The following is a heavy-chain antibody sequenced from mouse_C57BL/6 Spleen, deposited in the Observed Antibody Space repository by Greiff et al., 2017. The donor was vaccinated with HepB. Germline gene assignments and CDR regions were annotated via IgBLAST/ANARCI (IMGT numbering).Heavy chain of an antibody. J-gene: IGHJ3*01. CDR3: ARGTPLVGGFAY. V-gene: IGHV1-53*01. CDR1: GYTFTSYW. Sequence: QVQLQQPGTELVKPGASVKLSCKASGYTFTSYWMHWVKQRPGQGLEWIGNINPSNGGTNYNEKFKSKATLTVDKSSSTAYMQLRSLTSEDSAVYYCARGTPLVGGFAYWGQGTLVTVSA. D-gene: IGHD2-2*01. CDR2: INPSNGGT.